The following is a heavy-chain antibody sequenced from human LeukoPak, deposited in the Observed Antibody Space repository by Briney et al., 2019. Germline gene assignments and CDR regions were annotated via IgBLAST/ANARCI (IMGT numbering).Heavy chain of an antibody. CDR2: ITGSSSYI. Sequence: PGGSLRLSCAASGFTFSTYYMNWVRQAPGKGLEWVSFITGSSSYIYYTDSVKGRFTISRDNAKNSLFLQMNSLRDEDTAVYCCASGFSSSPYFDYWGQGTLVTVSS. J-gene: IGHJ4*02. CDR1: GFTFSTYY. V-gene: IGHV3-21*01. D-gene: IGHD6-6*01. CDR3: ASGFSSSPYFDY.